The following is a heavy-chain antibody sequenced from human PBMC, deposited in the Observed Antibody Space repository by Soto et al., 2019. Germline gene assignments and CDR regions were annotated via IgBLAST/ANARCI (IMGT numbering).Heavy chain of an antibody. CDR3: AAVSGYSSSFDY. D-gene: IGHD6-6*01. V-gene: IGHV4-59*01. CDR1: GGSITAYY. Sequence: PSETLSLTCTISGGSITAYYWSWIRQPPGKGPEWLGYVYASGTTNYNPSLKSRVTISVDTSKKQVSLNLRSVTAADTAVYYCAAVSGYSSSFDYWGQGTLVTVPQ. J-gene: IGHJ4*02. CDR2: VYASGTT.